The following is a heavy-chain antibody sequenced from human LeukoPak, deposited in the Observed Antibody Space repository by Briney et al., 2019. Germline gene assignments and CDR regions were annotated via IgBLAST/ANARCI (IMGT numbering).Heavy chain of an antibody. CDR1: GGSISSYY. J-gene: IGHJ4*02. D-gene: IGHD6-13*01. V-gene: IGHV4-59*01. CDR2: IYYSGST. CDR3: ARGISSSWVDY. Sequence: TSETLSLTCTVSGGSISSYYWSWIRQPPGKGLEWIGYIYYSGSTNYNPSLKSRVTISVDTSKNQFSLKLSSVTAADTAVYYCARGISSSWVDYWGQGTLVTVSP.